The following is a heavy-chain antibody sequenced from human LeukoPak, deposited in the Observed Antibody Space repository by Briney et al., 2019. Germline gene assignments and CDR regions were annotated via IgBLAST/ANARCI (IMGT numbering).Heavy chain of an antibody. D-gene: IGHD6-13*01. V-gene: IGHV4-34*01. CDR2: INHSGST. Sequence: PSETLSLTCAVYGGSFSGYYWGWIRQPPGKGLEWIGEINHSGSTNYNPSLKSRVTISVDTSKNQFSLKLSSVTAADTAVYYCARHGSSWRIQYFQHWGQGTLVTVSS. CDR3: ARHGSSWRIQYFQH. CDR1: GGSFSGYY. J-gene: IGHJ1*01.